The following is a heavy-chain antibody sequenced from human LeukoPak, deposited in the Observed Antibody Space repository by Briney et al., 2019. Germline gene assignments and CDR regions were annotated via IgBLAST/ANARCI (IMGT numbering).Heavy chain of an antibody. CDR3: ARGAALGYYFDY. D-gene: IGHD6-13*01. V-gene: IGHV4-34*01. Sequence: SETLSLTCAVYGGSFSGYYWSWIRQPPGKGLEWIGEINHSGSTNYNPSLESRVTISVDTSKNQFSLKLSSVPAADTAVYYCARGAALGYYFDYWGQGTLVTVSS. CDR1: GGSFSGYY. J-gene: IGHJ4*02. CDR2: INHSGST.